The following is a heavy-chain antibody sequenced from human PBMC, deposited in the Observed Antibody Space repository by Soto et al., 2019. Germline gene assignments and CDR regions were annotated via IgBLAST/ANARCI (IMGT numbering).Heavy chain of an antibody. Sequence: QVQLVESGGGLVKPGGSLRHSCAASGLTFSDCYMNWIRQAPGKGLEWVSYISSSGSSINYADSVKGRFTISRDNAKNSLYLQMNSLRAEDTAMYYCARVRFGEWGYAMDVWGQGTTVTVSS. CDR1: GLTFSDCY. D-gene: IGHD3-10*01. CDR3: ARVRFGEWGYAMDV. CDR2: ISSSGSSI. V-gene: IGHV3-11*01. J-gene: IGHJ6*02.